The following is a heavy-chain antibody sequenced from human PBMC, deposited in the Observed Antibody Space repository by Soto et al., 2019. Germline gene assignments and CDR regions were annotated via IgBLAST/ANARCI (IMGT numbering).Heavy chain of an antibody. J-gene: IGHJ6*02. D-gene: IGHD6-19*01. CDR1: GFTFSSYG. CDR3: AKDFSPSIAVALDV. Sequence: GGSLRLSCAASGFTFSSYGMHWVRQAPGKGLEWVAVISYDGSNKYYADPVKGRFTISRDNSKNTLYLQMNSLRAEDTAVYYCAKDFSPSIAVALDVWGQGTTVTVSS. CDR2: ISYDGSNK. V-gene: IGHV3-30*18.